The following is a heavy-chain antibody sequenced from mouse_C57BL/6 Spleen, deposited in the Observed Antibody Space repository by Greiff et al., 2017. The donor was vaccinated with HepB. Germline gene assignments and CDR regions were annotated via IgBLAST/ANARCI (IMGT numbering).Heavy chain of an antibody. D-gene: IGHD2-2*01. CDR3: ARYPHYGYDSYYFDY. J-gene: IGHJ2*01. V-gene: IGHV1-9*01. Sequence: QVQLQQSGAELMKPGASVKLSCKATGYTFTGYWIEWVKQRPGHGLEWIGEILPGSGSTNYNEKFKGKATFTADTSSNTAYMQHSSLTTEDSAIYYCARYPHYGYDSYYFDYWGQGTTLTVSS. CDR2: ILPGSGST. CDR1: GYTFTGYW.